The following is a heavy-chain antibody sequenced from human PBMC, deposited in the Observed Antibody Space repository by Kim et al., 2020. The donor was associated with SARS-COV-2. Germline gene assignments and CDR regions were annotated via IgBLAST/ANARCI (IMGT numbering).Heavy chain of an antibody. V-gene: IGHV3-43*01. J-gene: IGHJ4*02. D-gene: IGHD6-25*01. Sequence: YYADSVKCRFTISRDNSKNSLYLQMNSLRTEDTALYYCAKAPGSSGYFDYWGQGTLVTVSS. CDR3: AKAPGSSGYFDY.